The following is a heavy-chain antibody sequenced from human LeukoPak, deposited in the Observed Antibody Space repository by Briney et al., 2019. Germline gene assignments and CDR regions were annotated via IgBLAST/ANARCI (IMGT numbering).Heavy chain of an antibody. D-gene: IGHD2-15*01. CDR3: AREAAVVAAHLDY. CDR1: GGSISSYY. V-gene: IGHV4-39*07. J-gene: IGHJ4*02. Sequence: PSETLSLTCTVSGGSISSYYWGWIRQPPGKGLEWIGSIYYSGSTYYNPSLKSRVTISVDTSKNQFSLKLSSVTAADTAVYYCAREAAVVAAHLDYWGQGTLVTVSS. CDR2: IYYSGST.